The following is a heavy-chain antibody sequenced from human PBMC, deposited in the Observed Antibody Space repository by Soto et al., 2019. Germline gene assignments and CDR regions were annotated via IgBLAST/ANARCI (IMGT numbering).Heavy chain of an antibody. D-gene: IGHD2-8*01. CDR3: VRDNALVQGTFDY. J-gene: IGHJ4*02. Sequence: PGGSLRLSCATSGFRFSDHYMDWVRQAPGGGLEWVGRIRNRVDSYTTEYAASVRGRFTVSRDDSKNSVFLQMNSLRTEDTAVYYCVRDNALVQGTFDYWGQGTLVTVSS. V-gene: IGHV3-72*01. CDR2: IRNRVDSYTT. CDR1: GFRFSDHY.